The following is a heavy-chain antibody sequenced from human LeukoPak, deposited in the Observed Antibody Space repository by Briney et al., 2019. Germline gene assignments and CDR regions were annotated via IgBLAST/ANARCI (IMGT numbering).Heavy chain of an antibody. V-gene: IGHV3-74*01. CDR3: ATKQWLAPPPDS. CDR1: GFTFSKYW. J-gene: IGHJ4*02. Sequence: GGSLRLSCAASGFTFSKYWMLWVRQAPGKGLESVSRINTDGTVTTYADSVKGRFTVSRDNADNTMFLQMNSVRDEDTAVYYCATKQWLAPPPDSWGQGTPVTVSS. D-gene: IGHD6-19*01. CDR2: INTDGTVT.